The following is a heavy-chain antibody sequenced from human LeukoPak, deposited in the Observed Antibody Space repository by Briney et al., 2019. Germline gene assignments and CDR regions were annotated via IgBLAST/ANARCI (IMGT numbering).Heavy chain of an antibody. J-gene: IGHJ4*02. CDR1: GGSISSYY. Sequence: SETLSLTCTVSGGSISSYYWSWIRQPPGKGLEWIGYIYYSGSTNYNPSLKSRVTISVDTSKNQFSLKLSSVTAADTAVYYCASTDTAYCGGDCYSGGQGIAFDYWDQGTLVTVSS. V-gene: IGHV4-59*08. CDR3: ASTDTAYCGGDCYSGGQGIAFDY. D-gene: IGHD2-21*02. CDR2: IYYSGST.